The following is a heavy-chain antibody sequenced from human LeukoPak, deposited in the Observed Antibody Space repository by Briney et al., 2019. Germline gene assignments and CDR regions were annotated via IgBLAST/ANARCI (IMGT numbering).Heavy chain of an antibody. Sequence: TSETLSLTGAVYGGSFSDYYWSWIRQPPGKGLEWIGEINHSGSTNYNPSLKSRATISVDTSKNQFSLKLSSVTAADTAVYYCAGSIAARLDYWGQGTLVTVSS. CDR3: AGSIAARLDY. CDR2: INHSGST. D-gene: IGHD6-6*01. V-gene: IGHV4-34*01. J-gene: IGHJ4*02. CDR1: GGSFSDYY.